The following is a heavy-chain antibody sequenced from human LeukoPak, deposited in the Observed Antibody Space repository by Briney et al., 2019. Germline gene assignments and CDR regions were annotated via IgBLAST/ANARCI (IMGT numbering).Heavy chain of an antibody. CDR2: IYYSGST. Sequence: SGTLSLTCTVSGGSISSGDYYWSWIRQPPGMGLEWFGYIYYSGSTYYNPSLKSRVTISVDTSKNQFSLKLSSVTAADTAVYYCARAYCSSTSCYTDYYYMDVWGKGTTVTVSS. CDR1: GGSISSGDYY. J-gene: IGHJ6*03. CDR3: ARAYCSSTSCYTDYYYMDV. V-gene: IGHV4-30-4*08. D-gene: IGHD2-2*02.